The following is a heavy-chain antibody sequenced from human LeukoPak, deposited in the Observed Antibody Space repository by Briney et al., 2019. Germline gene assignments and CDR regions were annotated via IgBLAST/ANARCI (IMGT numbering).Heavy chain of an antibody. CDR2: IYPGDSDT. CDR1: GYSFTSYW. Sequence: GQSLKISCKCSGYSFTSYWIGWVRQMPGKGLEWMGIIYPGDSDTRYSPSFQGQVTISADKSISTAYLQWSSLKASDTAMYYCARQTADCSSTSCHDLTFDYWGQGTLVTVSS. D-gene: IGHD2-2*01. J-gene: IGHJ4*02. CDR3: ARQTADCSSTSCHDLTFDY. V-gene: IGHV5-51*01.